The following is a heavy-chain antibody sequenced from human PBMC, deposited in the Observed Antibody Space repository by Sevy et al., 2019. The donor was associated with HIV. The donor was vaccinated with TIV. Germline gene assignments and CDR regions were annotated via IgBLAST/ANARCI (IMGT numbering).Heavy chain of an antibody. CDR3: VRILSTSYYHYHALDV. Sequence: ASVKVSCRASGYTFTSYDIHWVRQTTGQGLEWMGWMSPNSGNTGYAQKFQGRVTMTRDTSKGTAYMELSSLRSDDTAVYYCVRILSTSYYHYHALDVWGQGTTVTVSS. D-gene: IGHD2-2*01. V-gene: IGHV1-8*01. CDR1: GYTFTSYD. J-gene: IGHJ6*02. CDR2: MSPNSGNT.